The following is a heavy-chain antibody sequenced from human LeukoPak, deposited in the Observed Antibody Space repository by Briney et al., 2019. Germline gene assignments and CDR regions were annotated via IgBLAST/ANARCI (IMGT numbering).Heavy chain of an antibody. CDR2: INPNSGGT. J-gene: IGHJ4*02. V-gene: IGHV1-2*02. CDR1: GYTFTGYY. D-gene: IGHD3-22*01. Sequence: ASVKVSCKASGYTFTGYYMRWVRQAPGQGLEWMGWINPNSGGTNYAQKFQGRVTMTRDTSISTAYMELSRLRSDDTAVYYCARPALTYYYDSSGYPDYWGQGTLVTVSS. CDR3: ARPALTYYYDSSGYPDY.